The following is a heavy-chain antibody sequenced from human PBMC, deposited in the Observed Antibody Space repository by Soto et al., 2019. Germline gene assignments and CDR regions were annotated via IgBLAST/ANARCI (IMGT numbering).Heavy chain of an antibody. V-gene: IGHV1-8*01. J-gene: IGHJ1*01. Sequence: ASVKVSCKASGYTFTSYDINWVRQATGQGLEWMGWMNPNSGNTGYAQKFQGRVTMTRNTSISTAYMELSSLRSEDTAVYYCARDRYVGYYDSSGYYLRVWGQGTMATVSS. D-gene: IGHD3-22*01. CDR3: ARDRYVGYYDSSGYYLRV. CDR1: GYTFTSYD. CDR2: MNPNSGNT.